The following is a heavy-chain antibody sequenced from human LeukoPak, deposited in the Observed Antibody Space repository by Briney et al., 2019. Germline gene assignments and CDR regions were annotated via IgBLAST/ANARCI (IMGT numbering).Heavy chain of an antibody. CDR2: ISGSGGST. Sequence: GGSLRLSCAASGFIFRSYAMSWVRQAPGKGLEWVSAISGSGGSTYYADSVKGRFTISRDNSKNTLYLQMNSLRAEDTAVYYCAKDQIKTTSDYWGQGTLVTVSS. CDR3: AKDQIKTTSDY. CDR1: GFIFRSYA. J-gene: IGHJ4*02. V-gene: IGHV3-23*01. D-gene: IGHD1-7*01.